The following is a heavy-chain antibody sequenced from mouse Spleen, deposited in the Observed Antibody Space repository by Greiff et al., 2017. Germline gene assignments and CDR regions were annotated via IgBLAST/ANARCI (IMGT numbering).Heavy chain of an antibody. CDR2: IDPSASYT. Sequence: QVQLQQPGAELVMPGASVKLSCKASGYTFTSSWMHWVKQRPGQGLEWIGEIDPSASYTKYNQKFKGKATLTVDKSSSTAYMQLSSLTSEDSAVYYCARAGKRGYRGQGTTLTVSS. D-gene: IGHD2-1*01. V-gene: IGHV1-69*01. CDR3: ARAGKRGY. CDR1: GYTFTSSW. J-gene: IGHJ2*01.